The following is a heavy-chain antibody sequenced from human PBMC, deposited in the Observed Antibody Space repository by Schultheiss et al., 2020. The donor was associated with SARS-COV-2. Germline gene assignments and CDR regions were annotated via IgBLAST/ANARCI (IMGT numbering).Heavy chain of an antibody. CDR1: GFTFSTYG. J-gene: IGHJ4*02. Sequence: SCAASGFTFSTYGMHWVRQAPGKGLEWVAVISYDGSNKYYADSVKGRFTISRDNSKNTLYLQLNSLRTEDTAVYYCAKNVSPGRCSGGSCYSGFDYCGQGTLVTVSS. CDR2: ISYDGSNK. V-gene: IGHV3-30*18. CDR3: AKNVSPGRCSGGSCYSGFDY. D-gene: IGHD2-15*01.